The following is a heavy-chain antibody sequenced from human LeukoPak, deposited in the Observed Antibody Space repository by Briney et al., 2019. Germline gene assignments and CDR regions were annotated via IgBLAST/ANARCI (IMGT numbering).Heavy chain of an antibody. J-gene: IGHJ6*04. Sequence: GGALRLSCAASGFTFSTYSMNWVRQAPGRGLEWVSSISASGSYTYYPDSVKGRFTISRDNARKSLYLQMTSLRAEDTAAYYCARVQYYGSGPPDVWGKGTTVTVSS. CDR2: ISASGSYT. CDR3: ARVQYYGSGPPDV. CDR1: GFTFSTYS. D-gene: IGHD3-10*01. V-gene: IGHV3-21*01.